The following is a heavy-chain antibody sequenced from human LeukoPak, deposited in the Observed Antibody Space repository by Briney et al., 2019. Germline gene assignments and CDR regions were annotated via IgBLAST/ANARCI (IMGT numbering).Heavy chain of an antibody. J-gene: IGHJ4*02. CDR1: GGSISSYY. Sequence: PSETLSLTCTVSGGSISSYYWSWIRQPPGKGLEWIGYIYYSGSTNYNPSLKSRVTISVDTSKNQFSLKVSSVTAADTAVYYCARERDSSWHPYFDYWGQGTLVTVSS. V-gene: IGHV4-59*01. CDR3: ARERDSSWHPYFDY. D-gene: IGHD6-13*01. CDR2: IYYSGST.